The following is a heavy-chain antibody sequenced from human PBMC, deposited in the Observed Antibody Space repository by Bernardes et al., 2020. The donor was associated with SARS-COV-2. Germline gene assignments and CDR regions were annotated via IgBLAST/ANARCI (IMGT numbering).Heavy chain of an antibody. J-gene: IGHJ5*02. CDR2: ISGSTNTI. Sequence: GGSLRLSCAASGFTFRSYSMNWVRQPPGKGLEWVAYISGSTNTIYYADSVKGRFIISRDNAKNLLYLEMDSLRDEDTAVYYCAREIEGSADWFDPWGQGTLVTVSS. CDR3: AREIEGSADWFDP. D-gene: IGHD6-25*01. V-gene: IGHV3-48*02. CDR1: GFTFRSYS.